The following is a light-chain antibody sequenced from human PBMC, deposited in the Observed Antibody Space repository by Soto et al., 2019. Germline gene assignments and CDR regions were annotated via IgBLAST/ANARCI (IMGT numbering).Light chain of an antibody. CDR1: SSDVGGYNY. CDR3: RSYAGSNNFVV. Sequence: QSALTQPPSASGSPGQSVTISCTGTSSDVGGYNYVSWYQQHPGKAPKLMIYEVSKRPSGVPDRFSGSKSGNTASLTVSGLQAEEDDDYYCRSYAGSNNFVVFGGGTKLTVL. J-gene: IGLJ2*01. CDR2: EVS. V-gene: IGLV2-8*01.